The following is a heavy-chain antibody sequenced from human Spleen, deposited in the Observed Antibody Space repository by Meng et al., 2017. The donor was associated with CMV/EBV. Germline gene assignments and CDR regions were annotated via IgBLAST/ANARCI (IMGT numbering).Heavy chain of an antibody. V-gene: IGHV5-51*01. J-gene: IGHJ6*02. CDR1: GYSFSTSW. CDR3: ARPLGRSFYGMDV. CDR2: IYPGDSDT. Sequence: GGSLRLSCKGSGYSFSTSWIGWVRQMPGKGLEWMGIIYPGDSDTRYSPSFQGQVTISADKSISTAYLQWSSLKASDTAMYYCARPLGRSFYGMDVWGQGTTVTVSS.